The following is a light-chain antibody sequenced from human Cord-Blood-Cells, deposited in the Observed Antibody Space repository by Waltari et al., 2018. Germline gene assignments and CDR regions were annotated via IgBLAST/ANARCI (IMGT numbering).Light chain of an antibody. CDR3: QQYYSTLRT. CDR2: WAS. Sequence: DIVMTQSPDSLAVSLGERATINCKSSQSFLYSSNNKNYLAWYQQKPGQPPKLLIYWASTRESGVPDRFSGSGSGTDFTLTISSLQAEDVAVYYCQQYYSTLRTFGQGTKVEIK. V-gene: IGKV4-1*01. CDR1: QSFLYSSNNKNY. J-gene: IGKJ1*01.